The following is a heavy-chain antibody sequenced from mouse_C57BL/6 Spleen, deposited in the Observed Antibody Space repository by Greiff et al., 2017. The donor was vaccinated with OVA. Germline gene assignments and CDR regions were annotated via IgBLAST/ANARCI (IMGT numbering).Heavy chain of an antibody. CDR2: INPNNGGT. V-gene: IGHV1-26*01. CDR3: AIWTTVVADYYAMDY. CDR1: GYTFTDYY. Sequence: VQLQQSGPELVKPGASVKLSCKASGYTFTDYYMNWVKQSHGKSLEWIGDINPNNGGTSYNQKFKGKATLTVDKSSSTAYMELRSLTSEDSAVYDCAIWTTVVADYYAMDYWGQGTSVTVSS. D-gene: IGHD1-1*01. J-gene: IGHJ4*01.